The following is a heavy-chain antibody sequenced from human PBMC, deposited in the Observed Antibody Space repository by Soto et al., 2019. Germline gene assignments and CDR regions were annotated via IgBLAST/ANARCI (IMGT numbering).Heavy chain of an antibody. CDR2: MLYSGLT. Sequence: SETLSLTCSVPGYSVSSSDYYWAWIRQPPGKGLEWIGSMLYSGLTYYNPSLKSRVTLSVDTSKNQFSVGLNSVTASDTAVYYCAPLSVSLSGPYGIHVWGQGTTVTVSS. V-gene: IGHV4-39*01. J-gene: IGHJ6*02. CDR3: APLSVSLSGPYGIHV. CDR1: GYSVSSSDYY. D-gene: IGHD2-15*01.